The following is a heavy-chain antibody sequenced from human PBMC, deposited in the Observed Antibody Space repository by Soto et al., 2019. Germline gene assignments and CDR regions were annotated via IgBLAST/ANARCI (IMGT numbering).Heavy chain of an antibody. CDR3: AREGEMPYYYYGLDV. CDR1: GYTFTTYG. Sequence: GASVKVSCKASGYTFTTYGISWVRQAPGQGLEWMGWISGYNGHTKYAQKFQGRVTMTTDRSTSTVYMDLRSLRSDDTAVYYCAREGEMPYYYYGLDVWGKGTTVTVSS. V-gene: IGHV1-18*01. J-gene: IGHJ6*04. D-gene: IGHD3-16*01. CDR2: ISGYNGHT.